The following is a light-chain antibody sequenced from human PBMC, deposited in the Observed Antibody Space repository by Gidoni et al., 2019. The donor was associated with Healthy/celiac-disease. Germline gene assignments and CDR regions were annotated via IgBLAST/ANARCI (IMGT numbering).Light chain of an antibody. CDR2: KAS. Sequence: IQMTQSPSPLSASVGDSVTITCRASKSISIWLAWYQQKPGKAPKLLISKASTLESGVPSRFSGSGSGTEFTLTVSSLQPDDFATYYCQQYSNYPLTFGGGTHLEIK. CDR3: QQYSNYPLT. V-gene: IGKV1-5*03. J-gene: IGKJ4*01. CDR1: KSISIW.